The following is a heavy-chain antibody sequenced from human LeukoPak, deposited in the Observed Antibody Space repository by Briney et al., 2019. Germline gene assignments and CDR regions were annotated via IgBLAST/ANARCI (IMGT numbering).Heavy chain of an antibody. Sequence: GGSLRLSCEGSGFTFRSHWMSWVRQAPGKGLEWVANIHQYGGEKYYVDSVRGRFSISRDNAKNSLYLEMNSLRSEDTAVYYCARDRSYLEWLLPTPNWFDPWGQGTLVTVSS. CDR2: IHQYGGEK. V-gene: IGHV3-7*03. CDR3: ARDRSYLEWLLPTPNWFDP. D-gene: IGHD3-3*01. J-gene: IGHJ5*02. CDR1: GFTFRSHW.